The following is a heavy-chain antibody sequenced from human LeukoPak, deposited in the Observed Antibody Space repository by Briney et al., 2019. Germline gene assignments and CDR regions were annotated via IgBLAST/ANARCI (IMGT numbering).Heavy chain of an antibody. D-gene: IGHD5-24*01. CDR2: IIPFFGTK. CDR3: ARGLDGKSYWYFDL. J-gene: IGHJ2*01. V-gene: IGHV1-69*13. Sequence: ASVKVSCKASGGTFSKYAINGLRQAPGQGFQWMGGIIPFFGTKNYAQKFRARVTFSADDSTTTAYMELSGLRSDDTAVYYCARGLDGKSYWYFDLWGRGTLVTVSS. CDR1: GGTFSKYA.